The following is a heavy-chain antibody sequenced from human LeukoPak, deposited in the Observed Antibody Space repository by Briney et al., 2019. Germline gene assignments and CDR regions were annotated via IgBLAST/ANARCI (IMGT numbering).Heavy chain of an antibody. Sequence: SVKVSCKASGGTFISSAISWVRQAPGQGLEWMGRIIPLFGIANYAQKFRGRVTITADKSTSTAYMELSSLRSEDTAVYYCARVEGLGATTVGFDYWGQGTLVTVSS. D-gene: IGHD1-26*01. J-gene: IGHJ4*02. CDR2: IIPLFGIA. V-gene: IGHV1-69*04. CDR1: GGTFISSA. CDR3: ARVEGLGATTVGFDY.